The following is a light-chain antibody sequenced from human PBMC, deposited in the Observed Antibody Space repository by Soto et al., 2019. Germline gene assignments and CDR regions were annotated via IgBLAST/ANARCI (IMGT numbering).Light chain of an antibody. CDR1: NIGSKN. Sequence: SYELTQPLSVSVALGQTARITCGGNNIGSKNVHWYQQRPGQAPILVIYRDNNRPSGIPERFSGSNSGNTATLTISRAQAGDEADFYCQVWGNTNVVFGGGTKHTVL. J-gene: IGLJ2*01. CDR2: RDN. V-gene: IGLV3-9*01. CDR3: QVWGNTNVV.